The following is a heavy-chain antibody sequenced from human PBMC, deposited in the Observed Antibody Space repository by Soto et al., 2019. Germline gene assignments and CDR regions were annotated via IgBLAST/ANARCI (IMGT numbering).Heavy chain of an antibody. CDR3: ARAAIQGHQSVGLPGSSLTLDY. CDR1: GESFSGYY. CDR2: VDHSGYT. V-gene: IGHV4-34*01. J-gene: IGHJ4*02. Sequence: PSETLSLICAVYGESFSGYYWTWIRQPPGKGLEWIGEVDHSGYTNYNPALKSRVTISEDTSKNQFSLKLSSVTAADTAVYYCARAAIQGHQSVGLPGSSLTLDYWGQGILVTV. D-gene: IGHD2-2*01.